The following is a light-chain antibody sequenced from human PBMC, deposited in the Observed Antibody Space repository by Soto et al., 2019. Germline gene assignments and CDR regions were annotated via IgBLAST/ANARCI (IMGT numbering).Light chain of an antibody. CDR2: TAS. V-gene: IGKV1-33*01. CDR1: QSIRTY. CDR3: QQYDNLPIT. J-gene: IGKJ5*01. Sequence: DIQVTQSPSSLSASVGDRVTITCRASQSIRTYLNWYQQRPGKPPKLLIHTASTLQSGVPSRFSGSGSGTDFTLTISSLQPEDIATYFCQQYDNLPITFGQGTRLEIK.